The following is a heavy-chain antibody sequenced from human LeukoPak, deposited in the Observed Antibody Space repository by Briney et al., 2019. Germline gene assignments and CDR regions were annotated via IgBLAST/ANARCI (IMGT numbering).Heavy chain of an antibody. CDR1: GGSISSYY. Sequence: SETLSLTCTVSGGSISSYYWRWIRQPRGKGLEWIGYIYYSGSTNYNPSLKSRVTISVDTSKNQFSLKLSSVTAADTAVYYCAGSYSYGHFDYWGQGTLVTVSS. CDR2: IYYSGST. V-gene: IGHV4-59*01. J-gene: IGHJ4*02. CDR3: AGSYSYGHFDY. D-gene: IGHD5-18*01.